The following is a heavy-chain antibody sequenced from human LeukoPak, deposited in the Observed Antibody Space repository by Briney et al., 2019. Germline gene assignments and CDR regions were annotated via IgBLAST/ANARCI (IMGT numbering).Heavy chain of an antibody. CDR1: GYTFTGYY. V-gene: IGHV1-2*02. Sequence: GASVKVSCKASGYTFTGYYMHWVRRAPGQGLEWMGWINPNSGGTNYAQKFQGRATMTRDTSISTAYMELSRLRSDDTAVYYCATFSVDTAMVTDYWGQGTLVTVSS. CDR2: INPNSGGT. CDR3: ATFSVDTAMVTDY. D-gene: IGHD5-18*01. J-gene: IGHJ4*02.